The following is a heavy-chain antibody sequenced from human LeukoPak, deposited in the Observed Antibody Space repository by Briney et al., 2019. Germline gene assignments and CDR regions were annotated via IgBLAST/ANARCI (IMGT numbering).Heavy chain of an antibody. CDR2: ISAYSGNT. CDR3: ARDIATIVHQD. CDR1: GYTFTNFG. V-gene: IGHV1-18*01. Sequence: SVKVSCKTSGYTFTNFGISWVRQAPGQGLEWMGWISAYSGNTNYVQKFRGRVTMTTDTSTSTVYMELSSLTSDDAAVYYCARDIATIVHQDWGQGTQVTVSS. D-gene: IGHD1-26*01. J-gene: IGHJ4*02.